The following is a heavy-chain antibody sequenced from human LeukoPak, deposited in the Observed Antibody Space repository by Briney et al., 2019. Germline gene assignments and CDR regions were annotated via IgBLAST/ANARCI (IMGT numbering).Heavy chain of an antibody. CDR3: ARDLLLWFGESDYYYYYGMDV. Sequence: SQTLSLTCAISGDSVSSNSAAWNWIRQSPSRGLEWLGRTYYRSKWYNDYAVSVKSRITINPDTSKNQFSLQLNSVTPEDTAVYYCARDLLLWFGESDYYYYYGMDVWGQGTTVTVSS. CDR2: TYYRSKWYN. CDR1: GDSVSSNSAA. D-gene: IGHD3-10*01. J-gene: IGHJ6*02. V-gene: IGHV6-1*01.